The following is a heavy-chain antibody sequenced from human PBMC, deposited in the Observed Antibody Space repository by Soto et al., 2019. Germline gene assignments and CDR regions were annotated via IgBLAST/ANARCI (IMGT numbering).Heavy chain of an antibody. CDR1: GFTFDDYC. J-gene: IGHJ2*01. CDR2: INWNCGSS. V-gene: IGHV3-20*01. CDR3: ARVWYSSGWNTEYFDL. Sequence: EVQLVESGGGVVRPGGSLRLSCAASGFTFDDYCMSWVRQAPGKGLEWVSGINWNCGSSGYADSVKGRFTVSRDNAKNSLYLQMNSLRAEDTALYHCARVWYSSGWNTEYFDLWGRGTLVTVSS. D-gene: IGHD6-19*01.